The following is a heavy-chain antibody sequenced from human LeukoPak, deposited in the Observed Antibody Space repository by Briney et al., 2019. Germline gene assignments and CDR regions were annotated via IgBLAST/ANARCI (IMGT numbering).Heavy chain of an antibody. V-gene: IGHV4-59*01. CDR2: IYYSGST. J-gene: IGHJ3*02. D-gene: IGHD3-3*01. CDR3: ARDPGTIFGVVTDAFDI. Sequence: SETLSLTCTVSGVSISSYYWSWIRQPPGKGLEWIGDIYYSGSTNYNPSLKSRVTISVDTSKNQFSLKLSSVTAADTAVYYCARDPGTIFGVVTDAFDIWGQGTMVTVSS. CDR1: GVSISSYY.